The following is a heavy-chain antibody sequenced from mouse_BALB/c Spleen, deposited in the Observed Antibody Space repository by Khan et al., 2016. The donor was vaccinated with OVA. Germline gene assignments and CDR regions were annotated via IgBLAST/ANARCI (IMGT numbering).Heavy chain of an antibody. D-gene: IGHD1-1*01. CDR1: GYTFTSYW. Sequence: DLVKPGASVRLSCQASGYTFTSYWINWIKQRPGQGLEWIGRIAPGSGSTSYNEMFKGTATLTVDTSSSTAYIQLSSLSSEDSAVCFWARANYYGSSLYAVDYWARGTAVTVSA. CDR2: IAPGSGST. CDR3: ARANYYGSSLYAVDY. J-gene: IGHJ4*01. V-gene: IGHV1S41*01.